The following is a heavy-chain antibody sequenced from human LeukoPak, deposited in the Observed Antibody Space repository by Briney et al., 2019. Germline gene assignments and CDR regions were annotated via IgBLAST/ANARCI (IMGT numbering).Heavy chain of an antibody. Sequence: GGSLRLSCAASGVTFSSYEMNWVRQAPGKGLEGGSYIISSGSTIYYADSVKGRFTISRDNAKNSLYLQMNSLRAEDTAVYYCAREGSGWYVGGNWFDPWGQGTLVTVSS. CDR3: AREGSGWYVGGNWFDP. CDR2: IISSGSTI. J-gene: IGHJ5*02. D-gene: IGHD6-19*01. V-gene: IGHV3-48*03. CDR1: GVTFSSYE.